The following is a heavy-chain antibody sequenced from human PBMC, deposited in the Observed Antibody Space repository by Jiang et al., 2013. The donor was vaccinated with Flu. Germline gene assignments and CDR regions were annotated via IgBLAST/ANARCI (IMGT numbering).Heavy chain of an antibody. J-gene: IGHJ5*02. D-gene: IGHD4-11*01. CDR2: IIPIFGTA. V-gene: IGHV1-69*01. CDR3: ARLAIDYSLTWFDP. Sequence: MGGIIPIFGTANYAQKFQGRVTITADESTSTAYMELSSLRSEDTAVYYCARLAIDYSLTWFDPWGQGTLVTVSS.